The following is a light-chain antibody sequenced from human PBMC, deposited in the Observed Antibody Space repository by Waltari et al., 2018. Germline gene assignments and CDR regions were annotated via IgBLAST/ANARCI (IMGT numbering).Light chain of an antibody. V-gene: IGKV3-15*01. CDR2: GAS. J-gene: IGKJ2*01. CDR3: QQYNNWPPYT. CDR1: QSVRSN. Sequence: ETVMTQSPATLSLSPGERATLPCRASQSVRSNLAWYQQKPGQTPRLLIYGASIRATGIPAMFSGSGSGTEFTLTISSLQSEDFAVYYCQQYNNWPPYTFGQGTKLEI.